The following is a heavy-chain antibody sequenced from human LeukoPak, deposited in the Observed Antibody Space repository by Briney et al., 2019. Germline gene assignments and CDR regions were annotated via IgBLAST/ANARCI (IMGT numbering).Heavy chain of an antibody. CDR1: GFTFSGYY. CDR3: GRAVAGIDY. D-gene: IGHD6-19*01. Sequence: PEGSLRLSCAASGFTFSGYYMSWIRQAPGKGLEWVSYISSRDNSDYADSVKGRFTISRDNAKNSLFLQMNGLSVEDTAVYYCGRAVAGIDYWGQGTLVTVSS. J-gene: IGHJ4*02. CDR2: ISSRDNS. V-gene: IGHV3-11*01.